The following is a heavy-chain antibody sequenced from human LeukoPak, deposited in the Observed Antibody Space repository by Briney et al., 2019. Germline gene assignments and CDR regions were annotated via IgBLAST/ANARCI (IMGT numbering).Heavy chain of an antibody. CDR3: ARSLTAMDKRRFDY. CDR2: ISAYNGNT. CDR1: GYTFTSYG. D-gene: IGHD5-18*01. J-gene: IGHJ4*02. Sequence: ASVKVSCKASGYTFTSYGISWVRQAPGQGLEWMGWISAYNGNTNYAQRLQGRVTMTTDTSTSTAYMELRSLRSDDTAVYYCARSLTAMDKRRFDYWGQGTLVTVSS. V-gene: IGHV1-18*01.